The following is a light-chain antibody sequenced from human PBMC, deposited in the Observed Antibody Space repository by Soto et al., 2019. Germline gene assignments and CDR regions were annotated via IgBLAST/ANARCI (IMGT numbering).Light chain of an antibody. V-gene: IGKV1-27*01. CDR1: QGIDTY. Sequence: DIQMTQSPSSLSASVGDRVTITCRASQGIDTYLAWYQQKPGKVPKLLIYAASTLQSGVPSRFSGSGSGTDFTLTISSLQPEDVATYYCQKYTSAPFTSGPGTKVDIK. CDR3: QKYTSAPFT. CDR2: AAS. J-gene: IGKJ3*01.